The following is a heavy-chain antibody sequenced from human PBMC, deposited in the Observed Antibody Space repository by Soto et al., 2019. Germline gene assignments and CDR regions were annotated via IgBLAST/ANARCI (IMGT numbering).Heavy chain of an antibody. CDR1: GFILTDHY. Sequence: EEQLVESGGGLVQPGGSLRLSCAASGFILTDHYMDWVRQAPGKGLEWVGRTTNKANSYTTEYAASVKGRFTISRDDSKNSLYLQMNSLKTEDTAVYYCASLAGAKEGFDYWGQGTLVTVSS. CDR3: ASLAGAKEGFDY. CDR2: TTNKANSYTT. J-gene: IGHJ4*02. D-gene: IGHD1-26*01. V-gene: IGHV3-72*01.